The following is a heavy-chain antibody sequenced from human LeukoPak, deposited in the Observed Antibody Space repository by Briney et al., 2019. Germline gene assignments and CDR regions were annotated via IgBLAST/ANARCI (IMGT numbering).Heavy chain of an antibody. Sequence: GGSLRLSCAASRFTVSSNYMSWVRQAPGKGLEWVSVIYSGGSTYYADSVKGRFTISRDNSKNTLYLQMNSLRAEDTAVYYCARDSSGWFYAPDYWGQGTLVTVSS. D-gene: IGHD6-19*01. CDR3: ARDSSGWFYAPDY. CDR2: IYSGGST. J-gene: IGHJ4*02. CDR1: RFTVSSNY. V-gene: IGHV3-53*01.